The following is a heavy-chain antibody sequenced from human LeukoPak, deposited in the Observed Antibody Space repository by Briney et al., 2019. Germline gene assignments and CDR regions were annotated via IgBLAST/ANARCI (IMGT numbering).Heavy chain of an antibody. D-gene: IGHD5-18*01. CDR3: ARGRIQLWPPRLYYFDY. V-gene: IGHV4-39*07. Sequence: SETLSLTCTVSGGSISSSSYYWSWLRQPPGKGLEWIGEINHSGSTNYNPSLKSRVTISVDTSKNQFSLKLSSVTAADTAVYYCARGRIQLWPPRLYYFDYWGQGTLVTVSS. CDR1: GGSISSSSYY. CDR2: INHSGST. J-gene: IGHJ4*02.